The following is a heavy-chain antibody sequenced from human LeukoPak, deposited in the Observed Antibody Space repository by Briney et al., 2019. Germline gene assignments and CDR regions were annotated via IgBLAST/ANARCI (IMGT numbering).Heavy chain of an antibody. Sequence: ASVKVSCKASGYTFTSYYMHWVRQAPGQGLEWMGIINPSGGSTSYAQKFQGRVTMTANTSTRTFYMELSSLRSEDTAVYFCARLSQYSMTPHRSGLHYWGQGTLVIVSS. D-gene: IGHD1-14*01. CDR3: ARLSQYSMTPHRSGLHY. CDR2: INPSGGST. V-gene: IGHV1-46*01. J-gene: IGHJ4*02. CDR1: GYTFTSYY.